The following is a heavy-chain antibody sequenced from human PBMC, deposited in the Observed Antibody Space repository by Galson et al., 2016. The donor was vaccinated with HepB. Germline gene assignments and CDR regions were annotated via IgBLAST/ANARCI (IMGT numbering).Heavy chain of an antibody. Sequence: QSGAEVKKPGESLKISCQGSGYTFSDYWIGWVRQTPGKGLEYMGIIYPVDSDTKYSPSFQGQVTISVDKSTNTAFLQWGSLKASDSAIYYCAKLALRQPGASRMDVRGQGTTVTVAS. CDR2: IYPVDSDT. J-gene: IGHJ6*02. V-gene: IGHV5-51*01. CDR3: AKLALRQPGASRMDV. CDR1: GYTFSDYW. D-gene: IGHD3-10*01.